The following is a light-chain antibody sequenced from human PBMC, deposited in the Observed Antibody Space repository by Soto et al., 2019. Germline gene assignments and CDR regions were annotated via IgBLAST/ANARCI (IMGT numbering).Light chain of an antibody. Sequence: DIVMTQSPATLSVSPGERATLSCRASLTVSTNLAWYQQKPGQAPRLLIYYASTRATGIPARFSGSGSVKEFTLTISSLQSEDSAVYDCQQYNNWPPGATFGPGTKVEIK. CDR1: LTVSTN. CDR3: QQYNNWPPGAT. J-gene: IGKJ3*01. CDR2: YAS. V-gene: IGKV3-15*01.